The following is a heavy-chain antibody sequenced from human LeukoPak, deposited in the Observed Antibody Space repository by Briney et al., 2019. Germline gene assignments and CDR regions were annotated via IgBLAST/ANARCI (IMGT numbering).Heavy chain of an antibody. Sequence: PSETPSLTCTVSGGSISSYYWSWIRQPPGKGLEWIGYIYYSGSTNYNPSLKSRVTISVDTSKNQFSLKLSSVTAADTAVYYCARVVPEGYSDYWGQGTLVTVSS. CDR1: GGSISSYY. V-gene: IGHV4-59*01. CDR2: IYYSGST. J-gene: IGHJ4*02. CDR3: ARVVPEGYSDY. D-gene: IGHD2-2*02.